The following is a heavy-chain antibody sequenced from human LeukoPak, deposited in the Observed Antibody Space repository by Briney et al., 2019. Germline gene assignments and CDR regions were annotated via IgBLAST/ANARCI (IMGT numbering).Heavy chain of an antibody. V-gene: IGHV3-53*01. Sequence: GGSLRLSCAASGFTVSSNYMSWVRQAPGKGLEWVSVIYSGGSTYYADSVKGRFTISRDNSKNTLYLQMYSLRAEDTAVYYCAREATNAYSGSYWAFDIWGQGTMVTVSS. CDR1: GFTVSSNY. J-gene: IGHJ3*02. CDR3: AREATNAYSGSYWAFDI. D-gene: IGHD1-26*01. CDR2: IYSGGST.